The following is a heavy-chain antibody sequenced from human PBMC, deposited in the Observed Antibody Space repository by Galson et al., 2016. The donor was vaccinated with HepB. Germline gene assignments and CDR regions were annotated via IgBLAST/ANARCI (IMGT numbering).Heavy chain of an antibody. CDR3: ARKSMACPRSYFDY. V-gene: IGHV3-74*01. D-gene: IGHD5-24*01. Sequence: SLRLSCAVSGLTVSGDYMSWVRQAPGKGLVWVSRINSNGSSTSYADSVKGRFTISRDSSQNTLYLQMNSLRTEDTAVYFCARKSMACPRSYFDYWGQGTLVTVSS. CDR1: GLTVSGDY. J-gene: IGHJ4*02. CDR2: INSNGSST.